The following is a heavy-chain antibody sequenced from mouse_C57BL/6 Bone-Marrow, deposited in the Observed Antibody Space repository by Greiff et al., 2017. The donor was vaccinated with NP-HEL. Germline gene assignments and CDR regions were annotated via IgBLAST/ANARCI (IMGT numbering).Heavy chain of an antibody. D-gene: IGHD1-1*01. V-gene: IGHV1-54*01. Sequence: LVESGAELVRPGPSVKVSCKASGYAFTNYLIEWVKQRPGQGLEWIGVINPGSGGTNYNEKFKGKATLTADKSSSTAYMQLSSLTSEDSAVYFCLITTVVADYWGQGTTLTVSS. CDR1: GYAFTNYL. J-gene: IGHJ2*01. CDR3: LITTVVADY. CDR2: INPGSGGT.